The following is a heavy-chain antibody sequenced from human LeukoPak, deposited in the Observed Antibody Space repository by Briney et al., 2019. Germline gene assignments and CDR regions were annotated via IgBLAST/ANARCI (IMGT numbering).Heavy chain of an antibody. CDR2: MYFSGST. D-gene: IGHD2-15*01. J-gene: IGHJ4*02. CDR1: GGSISSSSYY. V-gene: IGHV4-39*07. CDR3: VRVVVAATVHYSDY. Sequence: SETLSLTCIVSGGSISSSSYYWGWDRQPPGKGLEWIGSMYFSGSTYYNAALKIRLTISVDTSKNQFSLKLSSVTAADTAVYYCVRVVVAATVHYSDYWGQGTLVTVSS.